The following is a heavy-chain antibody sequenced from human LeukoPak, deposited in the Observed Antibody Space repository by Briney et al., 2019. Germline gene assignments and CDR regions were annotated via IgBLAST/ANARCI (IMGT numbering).Heavy chain of an antibody. J-gene: IGHJ6*03. CDR2: MNPNSGNT. D-gene: IGHD6-13*01. CDR1: GYTFTSYD. V-gene: IGHV1-8*01. Sequence: ASVKVSCKASGYTFTSYDINWVRQATGKGLEWMGWMNPNSGNTGYAQKFQGRVTMTRNTSISTAYMELSSLRSEDTAVYYCARILGGSSWYLFYYYMDVWGKGTTVTVSS. CDR3: ARILGGSSWYLFYYYMDV.